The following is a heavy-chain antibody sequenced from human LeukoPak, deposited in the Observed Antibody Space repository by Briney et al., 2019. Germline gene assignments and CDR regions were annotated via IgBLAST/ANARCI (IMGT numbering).Heavy chain of an antibody. CDR2: ISGSGGST. CDR1: GFTFSSYA. V-gene: IGHV3-23*01. CDR3: AKDGVYYDSSGYYYTLGFYFDY. D-gene: IGHD3-22*01. J-gene: IGHJ4*02. Sequence: GSLRLSCAASGFTFSSYAMSWVRQAPGKGLEWVSAISGSGGSTYYADSVKGRFTISRDNSKNTLYLQMNSLRAEDTAVYYCAKDGVYYDSSGYYYTLGFYFDYWGQGTLVTVSS.